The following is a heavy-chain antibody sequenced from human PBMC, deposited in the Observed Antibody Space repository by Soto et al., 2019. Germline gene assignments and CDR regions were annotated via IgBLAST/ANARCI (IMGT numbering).Heavy chain of an antibody. D-gene: IGHD2-2*02. CDR1: GFTFSSYW. J-gene: IGHJ6*03. CDR3: ARELDDIVVVPAAIQRLQYGPYYYYYMDV. V-gene: IGHV3-7*01. Sequence: PGGSLRLSCAASGFTFSSYWMSWVRQAPGKGLEWVANIKQEGSEKYYVDSVKGRFTISRDNAKNSLYLQMNSLRAEDTAVYYCARELDDIVVVPAAIQRLQYGPYYYYYMDVWGKGTTVTVSS. CDR2: IKQEGSEK.